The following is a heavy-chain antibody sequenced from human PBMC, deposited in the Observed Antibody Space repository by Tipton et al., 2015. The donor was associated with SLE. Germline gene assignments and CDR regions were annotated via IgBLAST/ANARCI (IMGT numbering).Heavy chain of an antibody. CDR3: ARDLSTVGYGDPGVAFDI. V-gene: IGHV1-69*09. CDR1: GGTFSSYA. J-gene: IGHJ3*02. Sequence: QLVQSGAEVKKPGSSVKVSCKASGGTFSSYAISWVRQAPGQGLEWMGRIIPILGIANYAQKFQGRVTITADKSTSTAYMELSSLRSEDTAVYYCARDLSTVGYGDPGVAFDIWGQGTMVTVSS. D-gene: IGHD4-17*01. CDR2: IIPILGIA.